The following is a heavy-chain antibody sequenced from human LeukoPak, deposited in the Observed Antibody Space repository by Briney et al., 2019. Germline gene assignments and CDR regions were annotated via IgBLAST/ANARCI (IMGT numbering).Heavy chain of an antibody. CDR2: ISGSGGST. J-gene: IGHJ5*02. Sequence: PGGSLRLSCAASGFTFSSYAMSWVRQAPGKGLEWVSAISGSGGSTYYADSVKGRFTISRDNSKNTLYLQMNSLRAEDTAVYYCAKDPITIFGVANNWFNPRGQGTLVTVSS. CDR1: GFTFSSYA. V-gene: IGHV3-23*01. CDR3: AKDPITIFGVANNWFNP. D-gene: IGHD3-3*01.